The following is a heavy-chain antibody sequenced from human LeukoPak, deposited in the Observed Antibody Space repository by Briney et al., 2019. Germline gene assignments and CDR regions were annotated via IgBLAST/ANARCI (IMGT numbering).Heavy chain of an antibody. CDR1: GYXLTELS. CDR3: ATEGYSYGYWYFDL. J-gene: IGHJ2*01. V-gene: IGHV1-24*01. D-gene: IGHD5-18*01. CDR2: FDPEDGET. Sequence: ASVKVSCKVSGYXLTELSIHWVRQAPGKGLEWMGGFDPEDGETIYAQKFQGRVTMTEDTSTDTAYMELSSLRSEDTAVYYCATEGYSYGYWYFDLWGRGTLVTVSS.